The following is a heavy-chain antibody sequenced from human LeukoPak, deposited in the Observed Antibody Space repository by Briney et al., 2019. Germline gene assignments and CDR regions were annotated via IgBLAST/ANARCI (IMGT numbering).Heavy chain of an antibody. J-gene: IGHJ4*02. CDR3: ARKWDSSSWYPSDY. Sequence: AGSLTLSCAASGFTFDDYGMSWVRHAPGKGLEWVAGINWNGGSTGYADSVKGRFTISRDNAKNSLYLQMNSLRAEDTALYYCARKWDSSSWYPSDYWGQGTLVTVSS. CDR2: INWNGGST. D-gene: IGHD6-13*01. V-gene: IGHV3-20*04. CDR1: GFTFDDYG.